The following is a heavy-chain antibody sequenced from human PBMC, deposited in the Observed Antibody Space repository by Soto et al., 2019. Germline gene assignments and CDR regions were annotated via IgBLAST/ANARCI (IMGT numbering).Heavy chain of an antibody. J-gene: IGHJ4*02. CDR2: VIPIFGTA. Sequence: SSKASGGTFSSYAITWVRQAPGQGLEWLGGVIPIFGTANYAKQFKGRVTISADRSTSTSYVELSSMRFEVTAVYYCARIGYSSSSLSSGYWGQGTLVTVSS. CDR3: ARIGYSSSSLSSGY. V-gene: IGHV1-69*06. D-gene: IGHD6-6*01. CDR1: GGTFSSYA.